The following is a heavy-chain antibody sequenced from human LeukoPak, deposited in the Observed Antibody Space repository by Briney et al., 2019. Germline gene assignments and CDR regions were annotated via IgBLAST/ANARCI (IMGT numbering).Heavy chain of an antibody. CDR3: ARDPHYDSSGYYSIYFDY. J-gene: IGHJ4*02. CDR2: IYHSGST. V-gene: IGHV4-4*02. Sequence: PSETLSLTCAVSGGSISSSNWWSWVRQPPGKGLEWIGEIYHSGSTNYNPSLKSRVTISVDKSKNQFSLKLSSVTAADTAVYYCARDPHYDSSGYYSIYFDYWGQGTLVTVSS. CDR1: GGSISSSNW. D-gene: IGHD3-22*01.